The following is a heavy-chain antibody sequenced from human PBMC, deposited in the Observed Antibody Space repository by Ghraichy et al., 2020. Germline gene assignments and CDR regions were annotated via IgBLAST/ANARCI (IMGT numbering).Heavy chain of an antibody. CDR1: GFTFSSYW. CDR2: INGDGSST. Sequence: GESLNISCAASGFTFSSYWMHWVRQAPGKGLVWVSRINGDGSSTSYADSVKGRFTISRDNAKSTLYLQMNSLRAEDTAVYYCARGVYYFDYWGQGSLVTVSS. V-gene: IGHV3-74*01. J-gene: IGHJ4*02. CDR3: ARGVYYFDY.